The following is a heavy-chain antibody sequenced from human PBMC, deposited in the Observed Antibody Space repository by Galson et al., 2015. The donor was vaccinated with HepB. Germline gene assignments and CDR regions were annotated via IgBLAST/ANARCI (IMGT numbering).Heavy chain of an antibody. J-gene: IGHJ4*02. CDR1: GFTFSSFS. CDR3: ATWPLG. D-gene: IGHD7-27*01. CDR2: ISSSSTYI. V-gene: IGHV3-21*01. Sequence: SLRLSCAASGFTFSSFSVHWVRQAPGKGLEWVSSISSSSTYIYYADSVRGRFTISRDNAKDSLFLQMNSLRAEDTAVYYCATWPLGWGQGTLVTVSS.